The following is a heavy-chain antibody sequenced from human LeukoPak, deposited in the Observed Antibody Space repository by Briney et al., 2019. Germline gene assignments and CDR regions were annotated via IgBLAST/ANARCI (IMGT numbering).Heavy chain of an antibody. CDR3: TTVHSSGYMNY. Sequence: GGSLRLSCAASGFTFSNAWMSWVRQAPGKRLEWVGRIKSKTDGGTIDYAAPVKGRFTISGDDSKNTLYLQMNSLKTEDTAVYYCTTVHSSGYMNYRGQGTLVTVSS. D-gene: IGHD3-22*01. J-gene: IGHJ4*02. V-gene: IGHV3-15*01. CDR1: GFTFSNAW. CDR2: IKSKTDGGTI.